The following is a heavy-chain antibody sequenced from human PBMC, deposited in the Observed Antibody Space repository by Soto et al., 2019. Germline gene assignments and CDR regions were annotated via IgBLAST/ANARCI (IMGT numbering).Heavy chain of an antibody. V-gene: IGHV4-30-4*01. D-gene: IGHD3-16*01. J-gene: IGHJ4*02. CDR2: IYYSGST. CDR3: AREAHYDYVWGRSTGPFDY. CDR1: GGSISSGDYY. Sequence: LSLTCTVSGGSISSGDYYWSWIRQPPGKGLEWIGYIYYSGSTYYNPSLKSRVTISVDTSKNQFSLKLSSVTAADTAVYYCAREAHYDYVWGRSTGPFDYWGQGTLVTVSS.